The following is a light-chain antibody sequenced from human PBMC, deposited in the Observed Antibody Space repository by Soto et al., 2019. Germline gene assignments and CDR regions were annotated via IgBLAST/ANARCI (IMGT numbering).Light chain of an antibody. CDR1: SSDVGGYSY. J-gene: IGLJ1*01. V-gene: IGLV2-8*01. Sequence: QSVLTQPPSASGSPGQSVTISCTGTSSDVGGYSYVSWYQQHPGKAPKLMIYEVSKRPSGVPDRFSGSKSGNTASLTVSGLQAEDEADYYCNSYAGSNHFVFGTGTKVTVL. CDR3: NSYAGSNHFV. CDR2: EVS.